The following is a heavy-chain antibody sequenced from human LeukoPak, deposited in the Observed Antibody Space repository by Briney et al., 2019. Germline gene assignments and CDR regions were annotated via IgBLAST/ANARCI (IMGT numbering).Heavy chain of an antibody. CDR2: ISGSGGST. CDR3: TKPVALAVFHN. V-gene: IGHV3-23*01. CDR1: GFAVSNYT. D-gene: IGHD2-15*01. Sequence: GGSLRLSCAASGFAVSNYTMSGVCQAPGKGLEWVSGISGSGGSTDYAASVKGRFTISRDNSKNTLYLQMNSLSAEDTAVNYCTKPVALAVFHNWGEGTLVTVTS. J-gene: IGHJ1*01.